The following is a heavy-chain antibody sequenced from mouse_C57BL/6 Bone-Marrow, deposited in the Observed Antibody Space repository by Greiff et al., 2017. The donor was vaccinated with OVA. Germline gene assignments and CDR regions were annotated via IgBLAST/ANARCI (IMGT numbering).Heavy chain of an antibody. Sequence: QVQLQQPGAELVKPGASVTLSCKASGYTFTSYWMHWVKQRPGQGLEWIGMIHPNSGSTNYNEKFKSKATLTVDKSSSTAYMQLSSLTSEDSAVYYCARAYSNYEDYWGQGTTLTVSS. V-gene: IGHV1-64*01. CDR1: GYTFTSYW. J-gene: IGHJ2*01. CDR3: ARAYSNYEDY. D-gene: IGHD2-5*01. CDR2: IHPNSGST.